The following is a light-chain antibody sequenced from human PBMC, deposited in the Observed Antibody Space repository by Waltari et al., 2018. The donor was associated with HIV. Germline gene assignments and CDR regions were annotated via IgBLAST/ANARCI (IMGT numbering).Light chain of an antibody. CDR1: SSDVGGYNY. CDR2: EFS. V-gene: IGLV2-14*01. J-gene: IGLJ2*01. CDR3: SSYTSSSTLV. Sequence: QSALTQPASVSGSPGQSITISCTGTSSDVGGYNYVSWYQQHPGKAPKLMIYEFSNRPSGFSNRFSGSKSGNTASLTICGLQAEDEADYYCSSYTSSSTLVFGGGTKLTVL.